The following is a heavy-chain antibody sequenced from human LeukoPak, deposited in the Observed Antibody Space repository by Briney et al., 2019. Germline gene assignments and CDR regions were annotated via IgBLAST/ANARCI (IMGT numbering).Heavy chain of an antibody. V-gene: IGHV3-48*01. CDR1: GFTFSSYS. J-gene: IGHJ3*02. CDR3: ARDRGSYIPDAFDN. D-gene: IGHD1-26*01. CDR2: ISSSSSTI. Sequence: GGSLRLSCAASGFTFSSYSMNWVRQAPGKGLEWVSYISSSSSTIYYADSVKGRFTISRDNAKNSLYLQMNSLRAEDTAVYYCARDRGSYIPDAFDNWGQGTMVTVSS.